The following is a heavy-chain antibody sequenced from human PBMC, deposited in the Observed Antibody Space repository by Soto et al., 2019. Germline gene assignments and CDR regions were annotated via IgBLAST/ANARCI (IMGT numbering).Heavy chain of an antibody. V-gene: IGHV4-39*02. D-gene: IGHD3-10*01. J-gene: IGHJ4*02. Sequence: SETLSLTCTVSGGSISSSSYYWGWIRQPPGKGLEWIGSIYYSGSTYYNPSLKSRVTISVDTSKNQFSLKLSSVTAADTAVYYCARDIAFYGSGRYRPGPYYFDYWGQGTLVTVSS. CDR2: IYYSGST. CDR1: GGSISSSSYY. CDR3: ARDIAFYGSGRYRPGPYYFDY.